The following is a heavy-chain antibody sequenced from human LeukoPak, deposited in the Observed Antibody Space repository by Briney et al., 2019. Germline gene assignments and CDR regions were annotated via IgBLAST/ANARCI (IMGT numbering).Heavy chain of an antibody. Sequence: GGTLRLSCATSGFTFSTYDINWVRQAPGKGLEWVSAISGSDATTYYADSVKGRFTISRDNAKNSLYLQMNSLRAEDTAVYYCAELGITMIGGVWGKGTTVATSS. D-gene: IGHD3-10*02. CDR1: GFTFSTYD. J-gene: IGHJ6*04. CDR2: ISGSDATT. V-gene: IGHV3-23*01. CDR3: AELGITMIGGV.